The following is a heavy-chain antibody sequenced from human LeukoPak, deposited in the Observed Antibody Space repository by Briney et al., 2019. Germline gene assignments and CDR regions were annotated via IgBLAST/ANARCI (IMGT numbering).Heavy chain of an antibody. CDR3: ARDQAGSGHYADY. CDR1: GFTFSSYG. CDR2: IRYDGSNK. Sequence: GGSLRLSCAASGFTFSSYGMHWVRQAPGKVLEWVAFIRYDGSNKYYADFVKGRFTISRDYSKNTLYLHMNSLRAEDTAVYYCARDQAGSGHYADYWGQGTLVTVSS. J-gene: IGHJ4*02. V-gene: IGHV3-30*02. D-gene: IGHD3-10*01.